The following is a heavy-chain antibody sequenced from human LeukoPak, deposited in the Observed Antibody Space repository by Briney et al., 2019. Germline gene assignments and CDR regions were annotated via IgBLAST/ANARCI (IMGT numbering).Heavy chain of an antibody. CDR1: GFTFGDYA. CDR3: TRDRGAYNLYDY. J-gene: IGHJ4*02. Sequence: PGGSLRLSCTASGFTFGDYAMSWIRQAPGKGLEWVGFTRSKAYGETADYAASVKGRFTISRDDSKAIAYLQMNSLKTEDTAVYHCTRDRGAYNLYDYWGQGTLVTVPS. V-gene: IGHV3-49*03. D-gene: IGHD1-1*01. CDR2: TRSKAYGETA.